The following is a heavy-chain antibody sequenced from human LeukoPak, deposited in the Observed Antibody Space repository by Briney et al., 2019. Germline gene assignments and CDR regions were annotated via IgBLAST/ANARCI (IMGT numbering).Heavy chain of an antibody. V-gene: IGHV3-23*01. D-gene: IGHD4-23*01. CDR2: ISGSGGST. CDR3: AKNRAYGGNSELVD. J-gene: IGHJ4*02. CDR1: GFTFSSYA. Sequence: GGSLRLSCAASGFTFSSYAMSWVRQAPGKGLEWVSGISGSGGSTYYADSVKGRFTISRDNSKNTLYLQMNSLRAEDTAVYYCAKNRAYGGNSELVDWGQGTLVTVSS.